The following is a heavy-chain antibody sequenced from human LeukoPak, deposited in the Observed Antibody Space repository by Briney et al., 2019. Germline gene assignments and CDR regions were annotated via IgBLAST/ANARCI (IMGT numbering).Heavy chain of an antibody. J-gene: IGHJ3*02. Sequence: GGSLRLSCAASGFTFSNYWMHWVRQAPGKGLVWVSRIKSDGSRTDYADSVKGRFTISRDNAENTLYLQMNSLRAEDTAVYYCAKVIVSRGRGAFDIWGQGTMVTVSS. CDR2: IKSDGSRT. CDR1: GFTFSNYW. V-gene: IGHV3-74*01. CDR3: AKVIVSRGRGAFDI. D-gene: IGHD2-15*01.